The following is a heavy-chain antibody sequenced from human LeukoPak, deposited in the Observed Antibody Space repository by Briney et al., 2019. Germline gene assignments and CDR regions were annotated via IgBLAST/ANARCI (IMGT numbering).Heavy chain of an antibody. J-gene: IGHJ4*02. Sequence: SVKVSCKASGGTFSSYAISWVRQAPGQGLEWMGGIIPIFGTANYAQKFQGRVTITADESTSTAYMELSSLRSEDTAVYYCARVCSSTSCYPGYYFDYWGQGTLVTVSS. CDR2: IIPIFGTA. CDR1: GGTFSSYA. CDR3: ARVCSSTSCYPGYYFDY. V-gene: IGHV1-69*01. D-gene: IGHD2-2*01.